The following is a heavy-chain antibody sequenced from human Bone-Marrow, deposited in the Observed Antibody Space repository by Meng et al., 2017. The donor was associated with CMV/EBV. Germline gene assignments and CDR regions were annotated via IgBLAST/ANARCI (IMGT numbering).Heavy chain of an antibody. CDR3: ARDAGYCSSTSCLQPFDY. Sequence: GEYLKISCAASGFTFSSYSMNWVRQAPGKGLEWVSSISSSSSYIYYADSVKGRFTISSDNAKNSLYLKMKSLRAEDTAVFYCARDAGYCSSTSCLQPFDYWGQGTLVTVSS. J-gene: IGHJ4*02. CDR2: ISSSSSYI. CDR1: GFTFSSYS. D-gene: IGHD2-2*01. V-gene: IGHV3-21*01.